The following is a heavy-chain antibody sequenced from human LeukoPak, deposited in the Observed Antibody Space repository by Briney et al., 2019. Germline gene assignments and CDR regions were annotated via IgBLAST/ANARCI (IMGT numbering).Heavy chain of an antibody. V-gene: IGHV3-23*01. J-gene: IGHJ4*02. CDR2: ISGSGDST. D-gene: IGHD2-15*01. Sequence: GGSLRLSCAVSGFTFSTCAMSWVRQAPGKGLEWVSGISGSGDSTYYGDSVKGRFTISRDNSKNSLYLQMNSLRAEDTAMYYCATVRDIYWGQGTLVTVSS. CDR1: GFTFSTCA. CDR3: ATVRDIY.